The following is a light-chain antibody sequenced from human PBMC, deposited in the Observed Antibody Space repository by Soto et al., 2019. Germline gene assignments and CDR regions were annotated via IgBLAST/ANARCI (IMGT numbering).Light chain of an antibody. V-gene: IGKV3-15*01. CDR2: AAS. CDR3: QQYNNLLWT. CDR1: QSVSSN. J-gene: IGKJ1*01. Sequence: EIVMTQSPATLSVSPGERATLSCRASQSVSSNLAWYQQKPGQAPKLLIYAASTRATGIPARFSGSGCGTALTVTSSSRQSEDGAVYYCQQYNNLLWTFGQGTKVEIK.